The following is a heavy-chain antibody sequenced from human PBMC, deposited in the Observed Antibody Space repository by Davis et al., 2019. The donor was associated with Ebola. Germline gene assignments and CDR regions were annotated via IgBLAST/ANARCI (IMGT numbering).Heavy chain of an antibody. CDR3: ARGWRYSSGWNKSGRFDY. CDR1: GFTFSSYS. D-gene: IGHD6-19*01. Sequence: GSLRLSCAASGFTFSSYSMNWIRQPPGKGLEWIGEINHSGSTNYNPSLKSRVTISVDTSKNQFSLKLSSVTAADTAVYYCARGWRYSSGWNKSGRFDYWGQGTLVTVSS. V-gene: IGHV4-34*01. J-gene: IGHJ4*02. CDR2: INHSGST.